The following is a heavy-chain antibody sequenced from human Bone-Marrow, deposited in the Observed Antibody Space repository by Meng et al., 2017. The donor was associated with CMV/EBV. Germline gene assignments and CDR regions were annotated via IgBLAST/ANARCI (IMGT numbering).Heavy chain of an antibody. V-gene: IGHV3-11*04. CDR1: GFTVSSNY. D-gene: IGHD2-2*01. CDR3: ARVCIVVVPAQYLCAYYFDY. J-gene: IGHJ4*02. Sequence: LSLTCAASGFTVSSNYMSWVRQAPGKGLEWVSYISNSGTAIYYADSVKGRFTISRDNAKDSLYLQMNSLRAEDTAVYYCARVCIVVVPAQYLCAYYFDYWGQGTLVTVSS. CDR2: ISNSGTAI.